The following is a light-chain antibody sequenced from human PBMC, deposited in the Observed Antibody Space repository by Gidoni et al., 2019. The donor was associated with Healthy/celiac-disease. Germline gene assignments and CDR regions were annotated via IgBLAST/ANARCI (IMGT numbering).Light chain of an antibody. Sequence: IKMTKPPSSLSASVGDRVTTTCRASQSISSYLNWYQQKPGKAPKLLISAASSLQSGVPSRFSGSGSGTDVTLTISRLQPEDFATYYCQQSYSTPKTFGQGTKVEIK. J-gene: IGKJ1*01. CDR3: QQSYSTPKT. CDR2: AAS. CDR1: QSISSY. V-gene: IGKV1-39*01.